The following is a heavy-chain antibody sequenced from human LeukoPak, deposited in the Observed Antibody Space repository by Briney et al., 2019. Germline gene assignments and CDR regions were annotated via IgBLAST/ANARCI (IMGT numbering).Heavy chain of an antibody. CDR2: ISGSGGST. CDR1: GFTFSSYA. D-gene: IGHD6-19*01. CDR3: AKLQQWLVKYYFDY. J-gene: IGHJ4*02. Sequence: GGSLRLSCAASGFTFSSYAMSWVRQGPGKGLEWVSAISGSGGSTYYADSVKGRFTISRDNSKNTLYLQMNSLRAEDTAVYYCAKLQQWLVKYYFDYWGQGTLVTVSS. V-gene: IGHV3-23*01.